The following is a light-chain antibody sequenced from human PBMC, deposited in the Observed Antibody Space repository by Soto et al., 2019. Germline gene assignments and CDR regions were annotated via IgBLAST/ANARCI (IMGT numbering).Light chain of an antibody. J-gene: IGKJ2*01. Sequence: DIQMTQSPSSLSASVGDRVTITCRASQSISSYLNWYQQKPGKAPKLLLYAASSLQSRVPSRFSGSGSGTDFTLTISSLQPEDFATYYCQQRYSTPYTFCQRNKLEIK. V-gene: IGKV1-39*01. CDR1: QSISSY. CDR2: AAS. CDR3: QQRYSTPYT.